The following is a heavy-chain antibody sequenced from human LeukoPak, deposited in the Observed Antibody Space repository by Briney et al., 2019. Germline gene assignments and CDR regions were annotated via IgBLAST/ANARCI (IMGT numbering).Heavy chain of an antibody. CDR2: TYYRSKLYN. J-gene: IGHJ4*02. D-gene: IGHD3-16*01. Sequence: TSQTLSLTCALSGDIFSSNSAAWNWVRQSPSRGLDCQGRTYYRSKLYNDYAVSVKSRITIDPITSKNQFSLQLNSVTPEDTAVYYCASDLGGFNEWGQGTLVTVSS. CDR1: GDIFSSNSAA. CDR3: ASDLGGFNE. V-gene: IGHV6-1*01.